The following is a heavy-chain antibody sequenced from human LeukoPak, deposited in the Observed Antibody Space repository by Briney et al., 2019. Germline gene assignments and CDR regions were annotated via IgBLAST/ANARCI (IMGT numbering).Heavy chain of an antibody. Sequence: SVKVSCKGCVCTFSCYAFSWVRQAPGRGLAWMGGIIPIFGKANYVQKFQGRVTITSDESTSTAYMELSSRRSEDTAVYYCARYSCSSTSYYTGASNWFDPWGQGTLVTVSS. D-gene: IGHD2-2*02. CDR1: VCTFSCYA. V-gene: IGHV1-69*13. J-gene: IGHJ5*02. CDR2: IIPIFGKA. CDR3: ARYSCSSTSYYTGASNWFDP.